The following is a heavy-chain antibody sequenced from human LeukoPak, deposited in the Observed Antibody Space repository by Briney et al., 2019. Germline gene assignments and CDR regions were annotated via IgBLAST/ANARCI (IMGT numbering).Heavy chain of an antibody. CDR1: GFTFSSYS. CDR2: ISSSSSTI. CDR3: ARGDLYYYDSSGYYPC. Sequence: GGSLRLSCAASGFTFSSYSMNWVRQAPGKGPEWVSYISSSSSTIYYADSVKGRFTISRDNAKNSLYLQMNSLRAEDTAVYYCARGDLYYYDSSGYYPCWGQGTLVTVSS. J-gene: IGHJ4*02. V-gene: IGHV3-48*01. D-gene: IGHD3-22*01.